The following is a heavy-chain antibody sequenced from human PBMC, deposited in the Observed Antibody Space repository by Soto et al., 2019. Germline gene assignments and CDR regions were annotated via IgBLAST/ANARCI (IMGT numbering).Heavy chain of an antibody. CDR3: AKNQGVELVPLATVDWFDP. Sequence: GGSLRLSCAASGFIFENFGMSWVRQAPGKWLEWISSISGSGFKKYYADSVKGRFTISRDNSKSTVYLELNNLSAEDTAVYHCAKNQGVELVPLATVDWFDPWGQGXVVTVYS. V-gene: IGHV3-23*01. J-gene: IGHJ5*02. CDR2: ISGSGFKK. D-gene: IGHD1-26*01. CDR1: GFIFENFG.